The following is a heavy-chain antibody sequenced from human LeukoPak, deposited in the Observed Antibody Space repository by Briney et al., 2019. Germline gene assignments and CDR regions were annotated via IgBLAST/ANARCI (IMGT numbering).Heavy chain of an antibody. J-gene: IGHJ1*01. CDR1: GFTFSSYG. CDR2: IRYDGSNK. CDR3: AKGRYCSGGSCYGEYFQH. D-gene: IGHD2-15*01. V-gene: IGHV3-30*02. Sequence: GGSLRLSCAASGFTFSSYGMHWVRQAPGKGLEWVAFIRYDGSNKYYADSVKGRFTISRDNSKNTLYLQMNSLRAEDTAVYYCAKGRYCSGGSCYGEYFQHWGQGTLVTVSS.